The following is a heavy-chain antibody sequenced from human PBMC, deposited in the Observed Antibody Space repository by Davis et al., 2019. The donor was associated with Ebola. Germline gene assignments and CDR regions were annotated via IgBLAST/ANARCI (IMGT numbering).Heavy chain of an antibody. CDR2: IYYSGST. CDR3: ARDRRNNWFDP. V-gene: IGHV4-59*01. Sequence: MPGGSLRLSCTVSGGSISSYYWSWIRQSPGKGPEWIALIYYSGSTKYNPSLKSRVTISVDTSKNQFSLKLSSVTAADTAVYYCARDRRNNWFDPWGQGTLVTVSS. CDR1: GGSISSYY. J-gene: IGHJ5*02.